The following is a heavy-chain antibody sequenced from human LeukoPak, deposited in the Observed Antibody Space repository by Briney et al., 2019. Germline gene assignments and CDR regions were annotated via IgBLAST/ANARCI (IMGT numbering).Heavy chain of an antibody. CDR3: ARAHTYYYDSGGRPDAFDI. V-gene: IGHV3-74*01. Sequence: GGSLRLSCAASGFTFSSYWVHWVRQAPGKGLAWVSRINSDGSSTNYADSVKGRFTISRDNAKNSLYLQMNSLRAEDTAVYYCARAHTYYYDSGGRPDAFDIWGQGTMVTVSS. CDR1: GFTFSSYW. J-gene: IGHJ3*02. CDR2: INSDGSST. D-gene: IGHD3-22*01.